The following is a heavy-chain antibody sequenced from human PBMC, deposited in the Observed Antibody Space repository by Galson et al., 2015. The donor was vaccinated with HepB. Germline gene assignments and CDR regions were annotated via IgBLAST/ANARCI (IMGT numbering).Heavy chain of an antibody. D-gene: IGHD5-12*01. J-gene: IGHJ5*02. CDR3: ASAPHPIGVATIGGWFDP. CDR1: GGSFSGYY. CDR2: INHSGST. Sequence: ETLSLTCAVYGGSFSGYYWSWIRQPPGKGLEWIGEINHSGSTNYNPSLKSRVTISVDTSKNQFSLKLSSVTAADTAVYYCASAPHPIGVATIGGWFDPWGQGTLVTVSS. V-gene: IGHV4-34*01.